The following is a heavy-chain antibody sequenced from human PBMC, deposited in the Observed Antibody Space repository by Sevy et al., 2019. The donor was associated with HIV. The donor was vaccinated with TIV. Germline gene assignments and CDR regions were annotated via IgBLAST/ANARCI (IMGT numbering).Heavy chain of an antibody. Sequence: GGSLRLSCAASDFIVSSNYMSWVRQAPGKGLEWVSVIYSAGNTYYADSVKERFTVFRDNSKNTLHLQMNSLRADDTAVYYCARDRAEGFYYFDYWGQGTLVTVSS. V-gene: IGHV3-53*01. CDR3: ARDRAEGFYYFDY. CDR1: DFIVSSNY. J-gene: IGHJ4*02. CDR2: IYSAGNT. D-gene: IGHD1-26*01.